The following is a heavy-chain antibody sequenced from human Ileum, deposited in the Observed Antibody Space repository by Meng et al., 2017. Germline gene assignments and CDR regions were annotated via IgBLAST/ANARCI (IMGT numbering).Heavy chain of an antibody. Sequence: GESLKISCAASGFTFSSYWMSWVRQAPGKGLEWVAKIKLDGFDKYYVDSVKGRFTISRGNAKNSLYLQMDSLRVEDTAVYYCARGGYQYESWGQGTLVTVSS. V-gene: IGHV3-7*01. D-gene: IGHD3-22*01. CDR3: ARGGYQYES. CDR2: IKLDGFDK. CDR1: GFTFSSYW. J-gene: IGHJ5*02.